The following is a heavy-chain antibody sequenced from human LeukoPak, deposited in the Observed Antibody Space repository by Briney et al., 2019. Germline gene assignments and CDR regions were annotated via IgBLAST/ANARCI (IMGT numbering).Heavy chain of an antibody. D-gene: IGHD3-9*01. V-gene: IGHV1-8*02. CDR2: MNPNSGNT. CDR1: GNTFTGYY. CDR3: ARTGQRQDDILTGYYAPYYFDY. Sequence: WASVEVSCKASGNTFTGYYMHWVRQATGQGLEWMGWMNPNSGNTGYAQKFQGRVTMTRNTSISTAYMELSSLRSEDTAVYYCARTGQRQDDILTGYYAPYYFDYWGQGTLVTVSS. J-gene: IGHJ4*02.